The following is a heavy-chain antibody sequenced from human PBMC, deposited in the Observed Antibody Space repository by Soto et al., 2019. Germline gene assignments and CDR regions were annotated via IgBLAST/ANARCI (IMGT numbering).Heavy chain of an antibody. D-gene: IGHD6-19*01. J-gene: IGHJ4*02. CDR1: GYSFTSYW. Sequence: GESLKISCKGSGYSFTSYWISWVRQMPGKGLEWMGRIDPSDSYTNYSPSFQGHVTISADKSISTAYLQWSSLKASDTAMYYCARRPRPYSSTNYSDYWGQGTLVTVSS. V-gene: IGHV5-10-1*01. CDR2: IDPSDSYT. CDR3: ARRPRPYSSTNYSDY.